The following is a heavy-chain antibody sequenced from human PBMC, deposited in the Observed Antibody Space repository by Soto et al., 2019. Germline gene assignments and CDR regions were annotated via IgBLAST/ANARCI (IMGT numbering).Heavy chain of an antibody. CDR2: ISGSGLST. CDR3: AKGRGVSNSPFDY. V-gene: IGHV3-23*01. D-gene: IGHD3-10*01. CDR1: VFTFSSYA. Sequence: GPLRISGAASVFTFSSYAMTWVRQAPGKGLEWVSTISGSGLSTYYADSVKGRITISRDNSKNTLYLQMNSLSAEDTAVYYCAKGRGVSNSPFDYWGQGTLVTVSS. J-gene: IGHJ4*02.